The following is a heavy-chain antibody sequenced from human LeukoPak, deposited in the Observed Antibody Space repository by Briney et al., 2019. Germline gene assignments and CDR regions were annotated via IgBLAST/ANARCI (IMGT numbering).Heavy chain of an antibody. CDR2: IYYSGST. D-gene: IGHD1-26*01. CDR3: ASTVTGSYSDAFDI. J-gene: IGHJ3*02. Sequence: PSETLSLTCSVSGDAISGYYWSWVRQPPGKGLEWIGYIYYSGSTNYNPSLKSRVTISVDTSKNQFSLKLSSVTAADTAVYYCASTVTGSYSDAFDIWGQGTMVTVSS. V-gene: IGHV4-59*01. CDR1: GDAISGYY.